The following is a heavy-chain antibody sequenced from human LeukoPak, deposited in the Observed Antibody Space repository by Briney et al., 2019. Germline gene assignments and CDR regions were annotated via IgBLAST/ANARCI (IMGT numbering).Heavy chain of an antibody. Sequence: GGSLRLSCAAPGCTFSSYAMSWVRQAPGKGLESVSAISGSGGRTYYADSVKGRFTISRDNSKNTLYLQMNSLRAEDTAVYYCAKPQYSGSLSVAFDIWGQGTMVTVSS. J-gene: IGHJ3*02. D-gene: IGHD5-12*01. CDR1: GCTFSSYA. CDR2: ISGSGGRT. V-gene: IGHV3-23*01. CDR3: AKPQYSGSLSVAFDI.